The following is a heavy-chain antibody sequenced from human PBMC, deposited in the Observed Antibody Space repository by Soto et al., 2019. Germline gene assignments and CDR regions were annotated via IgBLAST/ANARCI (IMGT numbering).Heavy chain of an antibody. V-gene: IGHV4-31*03. J-gene: IGHJ6*02. CDR2: IYYSGST. CDR1: NGSINTAGHF. D-gene: IGHD3-10*01. Sequence: SETLSLTCSVSNGSINTAGHFWSWIRQHPGKGLEWIGYIYYSGSTYYNPSLKSRVTISVDTSKNQFSLKLSSVTAADTAVYYCARDYGSGSGDYYYYYGMDVWGQGTTVTVSS. CDR3: ARDYGSGSGDYYYYYGMDV.